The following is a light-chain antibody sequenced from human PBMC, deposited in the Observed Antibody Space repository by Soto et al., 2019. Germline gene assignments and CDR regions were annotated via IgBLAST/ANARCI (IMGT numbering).Light chain of an antibody. CDR2: DVS. CDR3: NSYTSSSTLV. CDR1: SSDVGGYNY. J-gene: IGLJ1*01. Sequence: QSVLTQPASVSGSPGQSITISCTGTSSDVGGYNYVSWYQQHPGKAPKLMIYDVSNRPSGVSNRFSGSKSGNTASLTISGLQAEDEAEYYCNSYTSSSTLVFGTGTKVTVL. V-gene: IGLV2-14*01.